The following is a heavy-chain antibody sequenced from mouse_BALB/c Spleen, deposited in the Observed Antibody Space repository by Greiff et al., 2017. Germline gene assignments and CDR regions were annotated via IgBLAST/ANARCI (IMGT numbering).Heavy chain of an antibody. J-gene: IGHJ3*01. D-gene: IGHD3-2*02. V-gene: IGHV1-80*01. CDR1: GYAFSSYW. CDR2: IYPGDGDT. CDR3: ARKEATFSAWFAY. Sequence: QVQLQQSGAELVRPGSSVKISCKASGYAFSSYWMNWVKQRPGQGLEWIGQIYPGDGDTNYNGKFKGKATLTADKSSSTAYMQLSSLTSEDSAVYFCARKEATFSAWFAYWGQGTLVTVSA.